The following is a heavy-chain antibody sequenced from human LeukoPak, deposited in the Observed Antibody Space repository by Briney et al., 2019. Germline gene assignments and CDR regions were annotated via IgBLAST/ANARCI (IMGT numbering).Heavy chain of an antibody. V-gene: IGHV3-66*01. CDR3: AAKGNGYSGSYVFAQ. CDR1: GFRVSINY. J-gene: IGHJ4*02. CDR2: IYSSGGT. D-gene: IGHD1-26*01. Sequence: GGSLRLSCAASGFRVSINYRSWVRQAPGKGLEWVSVIYSSGGTYYTDSVKGRFTISRDNSKNTLDLQMNSVRAEDTAVYYCAAKGNGYSGSYVFAQWGQGTLVTVSS.